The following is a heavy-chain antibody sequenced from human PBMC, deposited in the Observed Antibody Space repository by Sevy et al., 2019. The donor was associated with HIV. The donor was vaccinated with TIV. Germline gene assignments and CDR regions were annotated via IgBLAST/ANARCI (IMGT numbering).Heavy chain of an antibody. V-gene: IGHV1-3*01. J-gene: IGHJ4*02. CDR3: AIEGAKWGWYLDL. CDR1: GYTFLYHA. CDR2: IDAGNDDT. Sequence: ASVKVSCKASGYTFLYHAMHWVRQAPGHGLEWMGWIDAGNDDTKYSQKFQGRVTITRETSPSAHIFYMELTSLRSEDTAVYFCAIEGAKWGWYLDLWGQGTLVTVSS. D-gene: IGHD1-26*01.